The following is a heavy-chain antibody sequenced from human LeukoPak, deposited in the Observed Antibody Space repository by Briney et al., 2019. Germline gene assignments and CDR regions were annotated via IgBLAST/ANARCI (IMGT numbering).Heavy chain of an antibody. Sequence: GGSLRLSCAASGFTFSSYGMHWVRQAPGKGLEWVAFIRYDGSNKYYADSVKGRFTISRENAKSSLYLQMDSLRAEDTAVYYSARDPYSGNYGAYYYYYMDVWGKGTTVTISS. J-gene: IGHJ6*03. CDR1: GFTFSSYG. CDR3: ARDPYSGNYGAYYYYYMDV. V-gene: IGHV3-30*02. D-gene: IGHD1-26*01. CDR2: IRYDGSNK.